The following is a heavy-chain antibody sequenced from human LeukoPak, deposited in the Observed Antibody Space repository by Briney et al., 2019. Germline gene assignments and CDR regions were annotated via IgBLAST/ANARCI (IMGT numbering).Heavy chain of an antibody. CDR2: IRYDGSNK. D-gene: IGHD3-3*01. CDR1: GFTFSSYG. Sequence: GGSLRLSCAASGFTFSSYGMHWVRQAPGKGLEWVAFIRYDGSNKYYADSVKGRFTISRDNSKNTLYLQMDSLRAEDTAVYYCARDYDFWSGYYSPTRGYFGYWGQGTLVTVSS. V-gene: IGHV3-30*02. J-gene: IGHJ4*02. CDR3: ARDYDFWSGYYSPTRGYFGY.